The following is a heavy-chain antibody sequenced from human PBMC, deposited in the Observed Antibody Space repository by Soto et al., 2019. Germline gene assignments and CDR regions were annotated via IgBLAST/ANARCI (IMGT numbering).Heavy chain of an antibody. CDR2: MNPNSGKT. Sequence: QEQLVQSGAEVKKPGASVKVSCKTSGYTFTDYDINWVRQATGQGLEWIGWMNPNSGKTGYAQKFQGRLTMTRSASLSTAYLELSSLRSEDTAVYYCARVTVAARPRWYNWFDPWGQGTLVTVSS. J-gene: IGHJ5*02. D-gene: IGHD6-19*01. V-gene: IGHV1-8*01. CDR1: GYTFTDYD. CDR3: ARVTVAARPRWYNWFDP.